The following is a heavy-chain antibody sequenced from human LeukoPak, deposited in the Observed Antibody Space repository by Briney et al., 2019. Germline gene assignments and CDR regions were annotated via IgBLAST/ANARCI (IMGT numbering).Heavy chain of an antibody. J-gene: IGHJ6*04. CDR2: IYYSGST. D-gene: IGHD3-9*01. CDR1: GGSISSYY. Sequence: KPSATLSLTCTVSGGSISSYYWSWIRQPPGKGLEWIGYIYYSGSTNYNPSLKSRVTISVDTSKNQFSLKLSSVTAADTAVYYCARDRRRVLRYFDWPGGMDVWGKGTTVTVSS. CDR3: ARDRRRVLRYFDWPGGMDV. V-gene: IGHV4-59*01.